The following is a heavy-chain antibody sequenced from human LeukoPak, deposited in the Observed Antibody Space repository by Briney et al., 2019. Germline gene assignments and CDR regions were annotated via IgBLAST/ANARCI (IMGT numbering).Heavy chain of an antibody. V-gene: IGHV4-34*01. CDR3: ASSIRGYYYGMDV. D-gene: IGHD5-12*01. CDR2: INHSGST. J-gene: IGHJ6*02. CDR1: GGSFSGYY. Sequence: SETLSLTCAVYGGSFSGYYWSWIRQPPGKGLEWIGVINHSGSTNYNPSLKSRVTISVDTSKNQFSLKLSSVTAADTAVYYCASSIRGYYYGMDVWGQGTTVTVSS.